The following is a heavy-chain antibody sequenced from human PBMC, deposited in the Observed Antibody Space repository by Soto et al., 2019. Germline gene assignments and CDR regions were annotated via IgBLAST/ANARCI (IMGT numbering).Heavy chain of an antibody. D-gene: IGHD3-9*01. CDR3: AKNEWGVTILDGKDV. J-gene: IGHJ6*01. CDR2: ISGSGGST. V-gene: IGHV3-23*01. CDR1: GFTFSSYA. Sequence: PGGSLRLSCAASGFTFSSYAMSWVRQAPGKGLEWVSAISGSGGSTYYADSVKGRFTISRDNSKNTLYLQMNSLRAEDTAVYYCAKNEWGVTILDGKDVWGRGTTVTVSS.